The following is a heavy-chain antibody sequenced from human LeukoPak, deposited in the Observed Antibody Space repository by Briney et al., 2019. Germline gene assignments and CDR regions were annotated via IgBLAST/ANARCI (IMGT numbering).Heavy chain of an antibody. J-gene: IGHJ3*02. CDR1: GGSISSGDYY. V-gene: IGHV4-30-4*08. D-gene: IGHD3-3*01. CDR2: IYYSGST. Sequence: SRTLSLTXTVSGGSISSGDYYWSWIRQPPGKGLEWIGYIYYSGSTYYNPSLKSRVTISVDTSKNQFSLKLSSVTAADTAVYYCARTIFGVVNSVAFDIWGPGTMVTVSS. CDR3: ARTIFGVVNSVAFDI.